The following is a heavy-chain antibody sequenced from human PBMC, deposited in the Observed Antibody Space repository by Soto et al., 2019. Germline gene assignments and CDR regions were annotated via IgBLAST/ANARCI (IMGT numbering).Heavy chain of an antibody. CDR1: GYILTTHW. D-gene: IGHD4-4*01. CDR2: LYLGDSDT. CDR3: ARGQFNYALDYYKGMDV. Sequence: PGESLKISCQGSGYILTTHWIAWVRQRPGKGLEWMGILYLGDSDTRYSPSFQGQVTISADKSTRTAYLQWSSLKASDTAIYYCARGQFNYALDYYKGMDVWGQGTTITVSS. V-gene: IGHV5-51*01. J-gene: IGHJ6*02.